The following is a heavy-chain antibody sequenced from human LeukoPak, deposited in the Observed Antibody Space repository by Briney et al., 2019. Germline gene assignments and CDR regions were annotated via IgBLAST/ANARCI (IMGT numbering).Heavy chain of an antibody. Sequence: GASVKVSCKASGYTFTSSSMNWVRQAPGQGLEWMGWINANTGNPTFVQGFTGRFVFSLDTSVSTAYLQVSSLKAEDTAVYYCAKDTWDYWGQGTLVTVSS. J-gene: IGHJ4*02. CDR1: GYTFTSSS. CDR3: AKDTWDY. V-gene: IGHV7-4-1*01. CDR2: INANTGNP.